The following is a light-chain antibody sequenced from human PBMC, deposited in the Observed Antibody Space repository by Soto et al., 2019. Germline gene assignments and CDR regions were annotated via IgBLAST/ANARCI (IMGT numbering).Light chain of an antibody. V-gene: IGLV2-14*01. CDR2: EVS. Sequence: QSALTQPASGSGSPGQSLTISCTGTSSDVGGYNYVSWYQQHPGKAPKLMIYEVSNRPSGVSNRFSGSKSGNTASLTISGLQAEDEADYYSSSYTSSSTVYVFGNGTKVTVL. J-gene: IGLJ1*01. CDR1: SSDVGGYNY. CDR3: SSYTSSSTVYV.